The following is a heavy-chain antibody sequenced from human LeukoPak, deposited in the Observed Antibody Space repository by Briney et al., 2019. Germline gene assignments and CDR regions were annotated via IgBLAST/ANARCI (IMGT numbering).Heavy chain of an antibody. J-gene: IGHJ4*02. D-gene: IGHD3-10*01. V-gene: IGHV3-33*08. Sequence: GGSLRLSCAVSGFTFSSYGIYWVRQAPGKGLEWVAFIRYDGSNKYYADSVKGRFTISRDNSKNTLYLQMNSLRAEDTAVYYCARRLWFGEPRSDYWGQGTLVTVSS. CDR3: ARRLWFGEPRSDY. CDR1: GFTFSSYG. CDR2: IRYDGSNK.